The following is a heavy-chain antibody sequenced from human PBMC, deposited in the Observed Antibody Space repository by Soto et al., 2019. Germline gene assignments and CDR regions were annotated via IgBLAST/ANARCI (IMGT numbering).Heavy chain of an antibody. CDR1: GYTFSDYY. Sequence: GASVKVSCKASGYTFSDYYLHWVRQAPGQALEWVGWMHPNNGGTNYAQKFRGRVTMTRDTSTSTVYMELSRLRSDDTAIYFCARAPQYGSAGYYYNFWGQGTLVTVSS. V-gene: IGHV1-2*02. J-gene: IGHJ4*02. CDR3: ARAPQYGSAGYYYNF. D-gene: IGHD3-10*01. CDR2: MHPNNGGT.